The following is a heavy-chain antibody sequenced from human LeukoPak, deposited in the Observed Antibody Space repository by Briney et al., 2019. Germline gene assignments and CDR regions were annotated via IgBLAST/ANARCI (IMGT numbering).Heavy chain of an antibody. CDR3: ARHGEYLGTVDY. Sequence: GSLRLSCAASGFTFSSYSMNWVRQPPGKGLEWIGSIYYSGRTYYNPSLKSRVTISVDTSKNQFSLKLSSVTAADTAVYYCARHGEYLGTVDYWGQGTLVTVSS. V-gene: IGHV4-39*01. CDR2: IYYSGRT. D-gene: IGHD4-17*01. J-gene: IGHJ4*02. CDR1: GFTFSSYSMN.